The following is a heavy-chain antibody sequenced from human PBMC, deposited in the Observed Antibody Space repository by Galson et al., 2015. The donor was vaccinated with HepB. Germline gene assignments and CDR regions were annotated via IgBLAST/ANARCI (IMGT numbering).Heavy chain of an antibody. V-gene: IGHV4-34*01. CDR2: INHSGST. Sequence: LSLTCAVYGGSFSGYYWSWIRQPPGKGLEWIGEINHSGSTNYNPSLKSRVTISVDTSKNQFSLKLSSVTAADTAVYYCARGGRYHSKRVWGGYYYWGQGTLVTVSS. J-gene: IGHJ4*02. D-gene: IGHD3-3*01. CDR3: ARGGRYHSKRVWGGYYY. CDR1: GGSFSGYY.